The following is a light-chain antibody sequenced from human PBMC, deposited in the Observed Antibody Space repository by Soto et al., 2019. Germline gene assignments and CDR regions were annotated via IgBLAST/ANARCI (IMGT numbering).Light chain of an antibody. V-gene: IGKV3-15*01. J-gene: IGKJ1*01. CDR2: GAS. CDR3: QQYNNWPPWT. Sequence: EIVMTQSPATLSVSPGERATLSCRASQSVSSNLAWYQQKPGQAPRLLIYGASTRATGIPARFSGSGSGTEFTLTISSLQSEDVAVYYCQQYNNWPPWTFGKGTKVDIK. CDR1: QSVSSN.